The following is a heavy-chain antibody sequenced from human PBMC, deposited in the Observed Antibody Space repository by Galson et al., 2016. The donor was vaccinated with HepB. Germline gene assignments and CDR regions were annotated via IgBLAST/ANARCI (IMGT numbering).Heavy chain of an antibody. CDR1: GGSISSRNYY. CDR3: ARLCGSSASCYRASSRQNWFDP. J-gene: IGHJ5*02. V-gene: IGHV4-39*01. Sequence: LTCTVSGGSISSRNYYWGWIRQPPGKGLEWIGSISCSGSIYYNPSLKTRVTISVDTSKNQFSLKLSSVTAADTALYYCARLCGSSASCYRASSRQNWFDPWGQGTLVTVSS. CDR2: ISCSGSI. D-gene: IGHD2-2*01.